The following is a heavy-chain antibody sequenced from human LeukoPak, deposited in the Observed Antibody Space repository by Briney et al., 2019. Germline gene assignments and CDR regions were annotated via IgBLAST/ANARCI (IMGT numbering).Heavy chain of an antibody. CDR3: ARVELTTLRGGHMDV. CDR2: ISSSGSTI. CDR1: GFTFSDYY. Sequence: GGSLRLSCAASGFTFSDYYMSWIRQAPGKGLEWVSYISSSGSTIYYADSAKGRFTISRDNAKNSLYLQMNSLRAEDTAVYYCARVELTTLRGGHMDVWGKGTTVTVSS. V-gene: IGHV3-11*01. D-gene: IGHD4-11*01. J-gene: IGHJ6*03.